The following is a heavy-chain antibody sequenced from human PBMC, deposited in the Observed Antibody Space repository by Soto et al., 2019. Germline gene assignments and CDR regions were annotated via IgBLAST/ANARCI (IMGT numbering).Heavy chain of an antibody. CDR3: ARMRTSGYPLDY. V-gene: IGHV4-61*01. CDR1: GASVSDGTNF. J-gene: IGHJ4*02. D-gene: IGHD3-22*01. CDR2: ISNSGVT. Sequence: QVQLQESGPGLVKPSETLSLTCTVSGASVSDGTNFWNWIRQPPGWGLEWIGFISNSGVTSYNPTLXSXFTISINMSKNQFSLKLSSVTAADTAVYYCARMRTSGYPLDYWGQGTLVTVSS.